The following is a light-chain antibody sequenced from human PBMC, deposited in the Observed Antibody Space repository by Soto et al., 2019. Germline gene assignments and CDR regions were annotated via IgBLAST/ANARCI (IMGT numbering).Light chain of an antibody. V-gene: IGKV3-20*01. CDR2: GTS. CDR3: QQYGSSPRT. J-gene: IGKJ1*01. CDR1: QSISHY. Sequence: IVLTQSPVTLSLSPWERSTLSCRASQSISHYLAWYQQKPGQAPRLLIYGTSNRATGIPDRFSGSGSGTDFSLTISSLEPGDLAVYYCQQYGSSPRTFGQGTKVDIK.